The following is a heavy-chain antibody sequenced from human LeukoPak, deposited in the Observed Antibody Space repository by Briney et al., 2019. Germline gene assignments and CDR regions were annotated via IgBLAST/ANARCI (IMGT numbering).Heavy chain of an antibody. D-gene: IGHD2-2*01. CDR3: TTELAGYCSSTSCYLGVDRFDP. Sequence: GGSLRLSCAASGFTFSNAWMSWVRQVPGKGLEWVGRISSNPDGGTTDYATPVKGRFTMSRDDSKYTLYLQMNSLKTEDTAVYYCTTELAGYCSSTSCYLGVDRFDPWGQGTLVTVSS. CDR1: GFTFSNAW. V-gene: IGHV3-15*01. J-gene: IGHJ5*02. CDR2: ISSNPDGGTT.